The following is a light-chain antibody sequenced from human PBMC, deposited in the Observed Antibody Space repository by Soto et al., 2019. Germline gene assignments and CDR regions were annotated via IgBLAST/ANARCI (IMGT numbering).Light chain of an antibody. CDR3: QQYGISPM. J-gene: IGKJ1*01. Sequence: EIVLTQSPGTLSLSPGERATLSCRSSQSVSNSYLAWYQQKPGQAPRLVIYDVSSRATGIPDRFSGSGSGTDFTLTISRLESEDFALYYCQQYGISPMFGQGTKVEIK. CDR1: QSVSNSY. V-gene: IGKV3-20*01. CDR2: DVS.